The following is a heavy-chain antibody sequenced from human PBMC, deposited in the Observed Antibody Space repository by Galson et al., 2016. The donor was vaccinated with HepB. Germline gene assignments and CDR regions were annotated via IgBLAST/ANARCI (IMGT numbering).Heavy chain of an antibody. Sequence: SLRLSCAASGFTFSFYTMNWVRQAPGKGLEWISYISSDSNTIYYADSVKGRFTISRDNAKKSLYLQMTSLRDDDTAVYYCVRDRRFCVVRDCLAWFDPWGQGTLVTVSS. CDR2: ISSDSNTI. CDR3: VRDRRFCVVRDCLAWFDP. V-gene: IGHV3-48*02. CDR1: GFTFSFYT. D-gene: IGHD3-3*01. J-gene: IGHJ5*02.